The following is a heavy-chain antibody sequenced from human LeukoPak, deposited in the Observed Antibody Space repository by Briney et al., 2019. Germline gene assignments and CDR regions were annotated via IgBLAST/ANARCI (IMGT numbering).Heavy chain of an antibody. J-gene: IGHJ4*02. CDR1: GFTFSDYS. CDR2: IGSNISAM. V-gene: IGHV3-48*04. Sequence: GGSLRLSCAASGFTFSDYSMNWVRQAPGKGLEWVSYIGSNISAMYYADSVRGRFTISRDNAKNSLYLQMNSLRAEDTAVYYCTRARGYSYGYIDYWGQGTLVTVSS. CDR3: TRARGYSYGYIDY. D-gene: IGHD5-18*01.